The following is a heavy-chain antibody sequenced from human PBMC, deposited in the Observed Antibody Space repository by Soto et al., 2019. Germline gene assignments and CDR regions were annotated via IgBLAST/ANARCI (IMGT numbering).Heavy chain of an antibody. CDR1: GYRFTSYW. J-gene: IGHJ5*02. V-gene: IGHV5-51*01. Sequence: LKISCRTSGYRFTSYWIAWVRQMPGKGLEWMGIIFPSDSDTRYSPSFQGQVTISADRSTSTVFLQWASLKASDTAVYFCARKDKSGYFNWFDPWGQGTLVTVSS. CDR3: ARKDKSGYFNWFDP. CDR2: IFPSDSDT. D-gene: IGHD3-22*01.